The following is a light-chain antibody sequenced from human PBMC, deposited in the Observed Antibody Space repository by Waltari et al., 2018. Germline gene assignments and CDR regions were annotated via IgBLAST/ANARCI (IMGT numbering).Light chain of an antibody. CDR1: SGHSNYA. Sequence: QLVLTQAPSASASLGASVKLTCTLTSGHSNYAITWHQQQPEKGRRYLMRLNSDGSHTRGDGIPDRFSGSSSGAERYLIISSRQSEDEADYYCQTWTTGIWVFGGGTKLTVL. V-gene: IGLV4-69*01. CDR3: QTWTTGIWV. CDR2: LNSDGSH. J-gene: IGLJ3*02.